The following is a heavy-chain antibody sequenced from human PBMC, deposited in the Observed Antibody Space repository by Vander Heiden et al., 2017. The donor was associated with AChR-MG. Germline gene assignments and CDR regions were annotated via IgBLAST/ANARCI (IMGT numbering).Heavy chain of an antibody. Sequence: EVQLVESGGGFVQPGGSLRLSCAASGFTYSNYWMHWVRQAPGKGRVWVSRINSDGSSTSYEDSVKGRFTISRDNAKNTLYLQMNSLRAEDTAVYYCTRADSSGDFDFWGQGTLATVSS. V-gene: IGHV3-74*01. CDR2: INSDGSST. CDR3: TRADSSGDFDF. D-gene: IGHD6-19*01. CDR1: GFTYSNYW. J-gene: IGHJ4*02.